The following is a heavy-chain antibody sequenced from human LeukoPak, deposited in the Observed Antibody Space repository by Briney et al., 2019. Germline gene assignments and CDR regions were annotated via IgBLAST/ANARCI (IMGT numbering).Heavy chain of an antibody. Sequence: SETLSLTCTVSGGSISSYCWSWIRQPPGKGLEWIGYIYYSGSTNYNPSLKSRVTISVDTSKNQFSLKLSSVTAADTAVYYCARGPNSVAGYFDYWGQGTLVTVSS. CDR1: GGSISSYC. J-gene: IGHJ4*02. CDR2: IYYSGST. D-gene: IGHD6-19*01. V-gene: IGHV4-59*01. CDR3: ARGPNSVAGYFDY.